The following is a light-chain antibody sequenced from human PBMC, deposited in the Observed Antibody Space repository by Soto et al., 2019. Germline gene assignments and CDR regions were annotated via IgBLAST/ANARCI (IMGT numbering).Light chain of an antibody. Sequence: EIVLTQSPGTLSLSPGARAPFSCRASQSVSSNYLAWYQQKPGQAPRLLIYGASSRATGIPDRFSGSGSGTDFTLTISRLEPEDFAVYYCQQYGSSPGTFGQGTKVDNK. CDR3: QQYGSSPGT. CDR2: GAS. V-gene: IGKV3-20*01. CDR1: QSVSSNY. J-gene: IGKJ1*01.